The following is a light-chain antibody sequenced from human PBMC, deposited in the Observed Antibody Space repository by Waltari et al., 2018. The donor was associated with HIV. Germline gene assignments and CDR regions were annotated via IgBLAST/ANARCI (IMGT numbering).Light chain of an antibody. CDR3: NSETSAGTYV. J-gene: IGLJ1*01. V-gene: IGLV2-14*01. CDR1: SSDIGNHKY. Sequence: QSALTQPASVPGSPGQSITISCVGTSSDIGNHKYVSWFQHHPGKAPKLIIYEVSNRHSWVSDRFSGSKAGNTASLTISGLQVEDEAEYYCNSETSAGTYVFGTGTKVTVL. CDR2: EVS.